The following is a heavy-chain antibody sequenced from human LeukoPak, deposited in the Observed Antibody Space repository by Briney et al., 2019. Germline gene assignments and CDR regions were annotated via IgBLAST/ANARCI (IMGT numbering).Heavy chain of an antibody. Sequence: TGGSLRLSCAVSGFTFSSYGMHWVRQAPGKGLEWVAVISYDGSNKYYADSVKGRFTISRDNSKNTLYLQMNSLRAEDTAVYYCAKGYSSSWYNEGETFDYWGQGTLVTVSS. V-gene: IGHV3-30*18. J-gene: IGHJ4*02. CDR3: AKGYSSSWYNEGETFDY. D-gene: IGHD6-13*01. CDR1: GFTFSSYG. CDR2: ISYDGSNK.